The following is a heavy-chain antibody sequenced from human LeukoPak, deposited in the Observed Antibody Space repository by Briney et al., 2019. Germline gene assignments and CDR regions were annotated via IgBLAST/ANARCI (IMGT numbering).Heavy chain of an antibody. Sequence: GGSLRLSCAASGFSFSRFWMSWVRQAPGKGLEWVASINQDESRKHYSDSVRGRFTISRDNTRNSLFLHMDSLSVDDTAIYYCAKLIRDVTIYDFWGRGALVTVSS. CDR3: AKLIRDVTIYDF. V-gene: IGHV3-7*01. D-gene: IGHD3/OR15-3a*01. J-gene: IGHJ2*01. CDR1: GFSFSRFW. CDR2: INQDESRK.